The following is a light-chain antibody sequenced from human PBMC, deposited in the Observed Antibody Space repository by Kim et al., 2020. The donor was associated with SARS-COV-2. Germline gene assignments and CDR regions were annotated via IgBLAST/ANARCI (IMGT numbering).Light chain of an antibody. V-gene: IGKV3-20*01. CDR2: GAS. Sequence: EIVLTQSPGTLSLSPGERATLSCRASQSISNRYLAWYQQKPGQAPRLLIYGASSRATGIPDRFSGSGSGTDFTLTISRLEPEDFAVYYCQQYGSSPTWTFGQGTKVDIK. CDR3: QQYGSSPTWT. J-gene: IGKJ1*01. CDR1: QSISNRY.